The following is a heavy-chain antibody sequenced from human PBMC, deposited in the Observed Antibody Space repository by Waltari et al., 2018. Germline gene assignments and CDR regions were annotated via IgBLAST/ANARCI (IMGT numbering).Heavy chain of an antibody. CDR3: ARVLRSAWGVWFDP. Sequence: QVQLQESGPGRVKPSETLSLTCTVSGGSISSSYWSWIRQPPGKGLEWIGYIYSSGSSNYNPSLKSRVTISVDTSKNQFSLKLNSVTAADTAVYYCARVLRSAWGVWFDPWGPGTLVIVSS. CDR2: IYSSGSS. D-gene: IGHD3-16*01. V-gene: IGHV4-59*01. J-gene: IGHJ5*02. CDR1: GGSISSSY.